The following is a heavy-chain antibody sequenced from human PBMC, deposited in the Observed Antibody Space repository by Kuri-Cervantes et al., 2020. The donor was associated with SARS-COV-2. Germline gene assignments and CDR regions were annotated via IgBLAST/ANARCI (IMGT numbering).Heavy chain of an antibody. CDR1: GGTFSSYA. D-gene: IGHD3-22*01. CDR3: ARVWYYYDSSGPPWYYYYGMDV. J-gene: IGHJ6*02. V-gene: IGHV1-69*04. CDR2: IIPIFGIA. Sequence: SVKVSCKASGGTFSSYAISWVRQAPGQGLEWMGRIIPIFGIANYTQKFQGRVTITADKSTSTAYMELSSLRSEDTAVYYCARVWYYYDSSGPPWYYYYGMDVWGQGTTVTVSS.